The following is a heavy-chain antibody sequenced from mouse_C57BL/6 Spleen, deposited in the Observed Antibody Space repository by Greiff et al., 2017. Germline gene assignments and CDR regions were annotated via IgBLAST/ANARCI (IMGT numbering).Heavy chain of an antibody. V-gene: IGHV1-82*01. CDR2: IYPGDGDT. D-gene: IGHD1-1*01. Sequence: VQLQQSGPELVKPGASVKISCKASGYAFSSSWMNWVKQRPGKGLEWIGRIYPGDGDTNYNGKFKGKATLTADKSSSTAYMQLSSLTSEDSAVYFCARVHYGSSYWFAYWGQGTLVTVSA. J-gene: IGHJ3*01. CDR1: GYAFSSSW. CDR3: ARVHYGSSYWFAY.